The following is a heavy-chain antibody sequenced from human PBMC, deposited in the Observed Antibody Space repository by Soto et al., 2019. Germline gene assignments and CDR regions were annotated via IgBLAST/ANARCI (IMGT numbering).Heavy chain of an antibody. J-gene: IGHJ3*02. Sequence: WWSLRLSCSASGFTFSSYILNWFRQAPGKGLEWVSSISSGSSYIYYADSVKGRFTISRENAKNSLYLQMISLRADDTAVYYCARDGGDDAFDIWGQGTMVTVS. CDR1: GFTFSSYI. CDR2: ISSGSSYI. V-gene: IGHV3-21*01. D-gene: IGHD2-15*01. CDR3: ARDGGDDAFDI.